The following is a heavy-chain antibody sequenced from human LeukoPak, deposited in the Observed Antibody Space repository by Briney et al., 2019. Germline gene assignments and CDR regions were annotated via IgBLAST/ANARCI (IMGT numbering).Heavy chain of an antibody. J-gene: IGHJ3*02. D-gene: IGHD4-17*01. CDR3: AKDMYGDYEGAFDI. Sequence: GGSLRLSCAASGFTFSSYGMHWVRQAPGKGLEWVTVISYDGSNKYYADSVKGRFTISRDNSKNTLYLQMNSLRAEDTAVYYCAKDMYGDYEGAFDIWGQGTMVTVSS. V-gene: IGHV3-30*18. CDR2: ISYDGSNK. CDR1: GFTFSSYG.